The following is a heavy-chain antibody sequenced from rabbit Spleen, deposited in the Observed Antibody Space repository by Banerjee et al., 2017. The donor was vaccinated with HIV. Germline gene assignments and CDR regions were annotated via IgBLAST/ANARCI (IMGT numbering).Heavy chain of an antibody. CDR3: ARDLASVVGWNFNL. CDR1: GFSFSDSAV. D-gene: IGHD3-1*01. CDR2: INTYTARP. Sequence: QEQLVESGGGLVKPEGSLTLTCKASGFSFSDSAVMCWVRQAPGKGLQWIACINTYTARPVYATWAKGRFTISRTSSTTVTLQMTSLTAADTATYFCARDLASVVGWNFNLWGPGTLVTVS. J-gene: IGHJ4*01. V-gene: IGHV1S45*01.